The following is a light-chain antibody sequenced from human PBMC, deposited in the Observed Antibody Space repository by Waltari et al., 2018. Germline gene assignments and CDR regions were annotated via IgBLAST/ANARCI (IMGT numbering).Light chain of an antibody. Sequence: QSVLTQPPSASGTPGQRVTISCSGARSNIGSHTVTWYQQVPGLAPKLLIYSNDQRPSRVPDRFSGSKSDTSASLVISGLQSEDEADYYCATWDYSLSGQVFGGGTKLSVL. J-gene: IGLJ3*02. CDR1: RSNIGSHT. CDR2: SND. V-gene: IGLV1-44*01. CDR3: ATWDYSLSGQV.